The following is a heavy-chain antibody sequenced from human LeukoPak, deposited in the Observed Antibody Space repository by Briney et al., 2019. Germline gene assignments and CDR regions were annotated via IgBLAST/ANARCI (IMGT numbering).Heavy chain of an antibody. D-gene: IGHD1-26*01. CDR3: AKDQWELPYYYYYGMDV. J-gene: IGHJ6*02. CDR1: GFTFSSYA. V-gene: IGHV3-23*01. CDR2: ISGSGGST. Sequence: GGSLRLSCAASGFTFSSYAMSWVRQAPGKGLEWVSAISGSGGSTYYADSVKGRFTISRDNSKNTQYLQMNSLRAEDTAVYYCAKDQWELPYYYYYGMDVWAKGPRSPSP.